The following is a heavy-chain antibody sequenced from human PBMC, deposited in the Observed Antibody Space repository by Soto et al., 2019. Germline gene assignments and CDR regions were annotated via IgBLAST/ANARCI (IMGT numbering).Heavy chain of an antibody. Sequence: PGGSLRLSCAASGFTFSSYWMHWVRQAPGKGLVWVSRINSDGSSTSYADSVKGRFSISRDNAKNTLYLHMNSLRAEDTAVYYCARVRCSSTSCYRWGYYYYGMDVWGQGTTVTV. V-gene: IGHV3-74*01. J-gene: IGHJ6*02. CDR1: GFTFSSYW. D-gene: IGHD2-2*02. CDR3: ARVRCSSTSCYRWGYYYYGMDV. CDR2: INSDGSST.